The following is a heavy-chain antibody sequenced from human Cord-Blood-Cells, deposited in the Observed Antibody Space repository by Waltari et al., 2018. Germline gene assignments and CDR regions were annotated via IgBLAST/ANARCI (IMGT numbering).Heavy chain of an antibody. D-gene: IGHD3-10*01. Sequence: QVQQVESGGGVVQPGRSLRLSCAAAGFAFSSYGVHWARQAPGKGMEWVAVIWYDGSNKYYADSVKGRFTISRDNSKNTLYLQMNSLRAEDTAVYYCARRMRSGNLFDYWGQGTLVTVSS. V-gene: IGHV3-33*01. J-gene: IGHJ4*02. CDR1: GFAFSSYG. CDR2: IWYDGSNK. CDR3: ARRMRSGNLFDY.